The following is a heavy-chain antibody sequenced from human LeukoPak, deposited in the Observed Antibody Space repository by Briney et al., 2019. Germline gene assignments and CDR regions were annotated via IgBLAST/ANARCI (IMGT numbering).Heavy chain of an antibody. V-gene: IGHV1-2*02. D-gene: IGHD6-13*01. J-gene: IGHJ6*03. CDR3: ARGSIAAAGTRRGGYYYYMDV. CDR2: INPNSGGT. CDR1: GYTFTGYY. Sequence: ASVKVSCKASGYTFTGYYMHWVRQAPGQGLEWMGWINPNSGGTNYAQKFQGRVTMTRDTSISTAYMELSRLRSDDTAVYYCARGSIAAAGTRRGGYYYYMDVWGKGTTVTISS.